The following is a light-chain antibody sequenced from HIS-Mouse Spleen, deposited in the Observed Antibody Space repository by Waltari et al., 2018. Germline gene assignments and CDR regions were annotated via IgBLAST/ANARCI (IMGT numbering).Light chain of an antibody. CDR3: CSYAGSYTGV. CDR2: DVS. J-gene: IGLJ1*01. Sequence: QSALTQPRSVSGSPGQSVPISCTGTSIDVGGYNYVSWYQQHPGKAPKLMIYDVSKRPSGVPDRFSGSKSGNTASLTISGLQAEDEADYYCCSYAGSYTGVFGTGTKVTVL. V-gene: IGLV2-11*01. CDR1: SIDVGGYNY.